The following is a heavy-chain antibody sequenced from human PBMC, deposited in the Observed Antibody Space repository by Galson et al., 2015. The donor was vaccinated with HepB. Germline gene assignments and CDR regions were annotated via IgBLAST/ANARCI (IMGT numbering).Heavy chain of an antibody. J-gene: IGHJ4*02. Sequence: SLRLSCAASGFTFSSYSMNWVRQAPGKGLVWVSRINSDGSSTSYADSVKGRFTISRDNAKNTLYLQMNSLRAEDTAVYYCARALRGYSYGYLYWGQGTLVTVSS. CDR1: GFTFSSYS. D-gene: IGHD5-18*01. CDR3: ARALRGYSYGYLY. V-gene: IGHV3-74*01. CDR2: INSDGSST.